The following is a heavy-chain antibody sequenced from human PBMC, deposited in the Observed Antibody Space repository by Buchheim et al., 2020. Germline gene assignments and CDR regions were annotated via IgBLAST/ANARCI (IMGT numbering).Heavy chain of an antibody. Sequence: QGQLVESGGGVVQPGTSLRLSCAASGFTFSNYGMHWVRQAPGRGLEWVAVISYDGSKTYYADSVKGRFTISRDNLRNTLYLQMNNLRDEDTALYYWANTRWGVYDSNTYNWGQGTL. CDR2: ISYDGSKT. V-gene: IGHV3-30*18. J-gene: IGHJ4*02. CDR3: ANTRWGVYDSNTYN. CDR1: GFTFSNYG. D-gene: IGHD3-22*01.